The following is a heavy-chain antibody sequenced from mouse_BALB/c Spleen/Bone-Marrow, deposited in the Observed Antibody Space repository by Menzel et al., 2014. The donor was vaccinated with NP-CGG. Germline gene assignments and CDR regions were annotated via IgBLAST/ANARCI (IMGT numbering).Heavy chain of an antibody. CDR1: GFTFSSYG. Sequence: EVKLQESGGDLVKPGGSLKLSCAASGFTFSSYGMSWVRQTPDKRLEWVATISSGGSYTYYPDSVKGRFTISRDNAKNTLYLQTSSLKSEDTAMYYCARPYDFGAWFAYWGQGTLVTVSA. V-gene: IGHV5-6*01. CDR2: ISSGGSYT. D-gene: IGHD2-4*01. J-gene: IGHJ3*01. CDR3: ARPYDFGAWFAY.